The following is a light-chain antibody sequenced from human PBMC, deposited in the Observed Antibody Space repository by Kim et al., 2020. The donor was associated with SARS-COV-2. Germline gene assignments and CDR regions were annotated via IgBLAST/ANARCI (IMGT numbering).Light chain of an antibody. Sequence: EIVLTQSPGTLSLSPGERATLSCTASLSISSGQLAWYQQTPGQTPRLLIYGASSRATGIPDRFIGSGSGTDFTLTISRLEPEDFAVYYCQQYDARWTFGQGTKV. CDR3: QQYDARWT. CDR1: LSISSGQ. J-gene: IGKJ1*01. CDR2: GAS. V-gene: IGKV3-20*01.